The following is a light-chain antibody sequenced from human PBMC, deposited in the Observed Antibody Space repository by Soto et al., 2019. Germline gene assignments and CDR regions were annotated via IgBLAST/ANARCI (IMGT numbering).Light chain of an antibody. Sequence: QSVLTQPASVSGSPGQSITTSCTGTSSDVGGYNYVSWYQQHPGKAPKLMIYDVSNRPSGVSNRFSGSKSGNTASLTISGLQAEDEADYYCSSYTSSSGYVFGTGTKGTVL. CDR3: SSYTSSSGYV. CDR2: DVS. V-gene: IGLV2-14*01. J-gene: IGLJ1*01. CDR1: SSDVGGYNY.